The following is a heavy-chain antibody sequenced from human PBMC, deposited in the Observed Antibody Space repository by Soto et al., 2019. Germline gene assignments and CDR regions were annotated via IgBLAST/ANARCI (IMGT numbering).Heavy chain of an antibody. J-gene: IGHJ4*02. D-gene: IGHD5-18*01. V-gene: IGHV3-30*18. CDR1: GFTFSSYG. CDR3: TKDGGQLWLYFDY. Sequence: GGSLRLSCAVSGFTFSSYGMHWVRQAPGKGLEWVAVISYDGSNKYYADSVKGRFTISRDNSKNTLYLQMNSLRAEDTAVYYCTKDGGQLWLYFDYWGQGTRVTVSS. CDR2: ISYDGSNK.